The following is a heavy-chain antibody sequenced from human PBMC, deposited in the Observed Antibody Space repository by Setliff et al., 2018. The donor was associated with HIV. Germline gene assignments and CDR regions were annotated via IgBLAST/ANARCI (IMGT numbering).Heavy chain of an antibody. V-gene: IGHV3-9*01. D-gene: IGHD6-13*01. J-gene: IGHJ6*03. CDR3: ARGGSSWYYMDV. CDR1: GFTFDDYA. CDR2: ISWNSGSI. Sequence: GGSLRLSCAASGFTFDDYAMHWVRQAPGKGLEWVSGISWNSGSIGYADSVKGRFTISRDNAKNSLYLQMNSLRAEDTAVYYCARGGSSWYYMDVWGKGTTVTVSS.